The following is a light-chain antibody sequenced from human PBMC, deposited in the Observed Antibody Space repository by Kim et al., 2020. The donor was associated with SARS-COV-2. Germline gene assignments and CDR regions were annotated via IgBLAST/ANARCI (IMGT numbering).Light chain of an antibody. CDR2: DVN. CDR1: SSDVGGYNF. J-gene: IGLJ1*01. V-gene: IGLV2-8*01. Sequence: QSVLTQPPSASGSPGQSVTISCTGTSSDVGGYNFVSWHQQHPGKAPKLIIYDVNKRPSGVPNRFSGSKSGNTASLTVSGLQAEDEADYYCSSYASTNNFYVFGTGTKVTVL. CDR3: SSYASTNNFYV.